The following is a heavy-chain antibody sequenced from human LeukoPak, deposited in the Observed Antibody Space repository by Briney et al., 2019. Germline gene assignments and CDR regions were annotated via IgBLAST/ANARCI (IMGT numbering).Heavy chain of an antibody. J-gene: IGHJ4*02. V-gene: IGHV3-74*01. CDR1: AFTFSSYW. D-gene: IGHD6-13*01. CDR2: INSDGSSR. Sequence: PGGSLRLSCATSAFTFSSYWMHWVRQAPGKGLVWVSRINSDGSSRSYADYVKGRFTISRDDAKSTLYLQMSSLSVDDTAIYYCTRGSPGYSSSWLDFWGQGILVTVSS. CDR3: TRGSPGYSSSWLDF.